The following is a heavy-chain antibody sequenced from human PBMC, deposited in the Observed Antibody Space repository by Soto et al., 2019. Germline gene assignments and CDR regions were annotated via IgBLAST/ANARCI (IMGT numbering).Heavy chain of an antibody. CDR3: ASGYATNFDY. CDR2: INHRGST. J-gene: IGHJ4*02. V-gene: IGHV4-34*01. D-gene: IGHD2-2*01. Sequence: QVQLQQWGAGLLKPSETLSLTCAVYGGSFSGYYWTWIRQPPGKGLEWIGDINHRGSTNYNPSLTSRVTISVAPSKTQFSLKLRSVPAAHTAVYYCASGYATNFDYWGQGTLVTVSS. CDR1: GGSFSGYY.